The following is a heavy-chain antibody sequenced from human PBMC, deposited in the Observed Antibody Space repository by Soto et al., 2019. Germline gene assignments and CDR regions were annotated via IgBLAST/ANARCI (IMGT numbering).Heavy chain of an antibody. CDR1: GFSFSDSY. J-gene: IGHJ4*02. V-gene: IGHV3-64D*06. D-gene: IGHD2-15*01. CDR3: VKQAHGLDGVAFDY. CDR2: VSTSGRST. Sequence: GGSLRLSCAASGFSFSDSYMSWIRQAPGKGLEAISAVSTSGRSTYYADSVKDRFTISRDNSRNTLFLQMGSLRPEDTAIYYCVKQAHGLDGVAFDYWGQGTQVTVSS.